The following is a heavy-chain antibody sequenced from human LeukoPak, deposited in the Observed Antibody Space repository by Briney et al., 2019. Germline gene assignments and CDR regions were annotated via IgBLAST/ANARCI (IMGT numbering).Heavy chain of an antibody. Sequence: PGGSLRLSCAASGFTFSSYAMSWVRQASGKGLEWVSAISGSGGSTYYADSVKGRFTISRDNSKNTLYLQMNSLRAEDTAVYYCAKAGLRGYSYGYDDYWGQGTLVTVSS. CDR1: GFTFSSYA. V-gene: IGHV3-23*01. D-gene: IGHD5-18*01. CDR3: AKAGLRGYSYGYDDY. J-gene: IGHJ4*02. CDR2: ISGSGGST.